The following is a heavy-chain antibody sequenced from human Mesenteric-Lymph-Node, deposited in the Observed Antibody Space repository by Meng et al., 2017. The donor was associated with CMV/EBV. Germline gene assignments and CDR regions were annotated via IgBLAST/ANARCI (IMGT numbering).Heavy chain of an antibody. J-gene: IGHJ4*02. CDR2: IYPGDSDI. D-gene: IGHD2-2*01. V-gene: IGHV5-51*01. CDR1: GYSFPNYW. Sequence: GESLKISCKGIGYSFPNYWIGWVRQMPGKGLEWMGLIYPGDSDIRYSPSFQGQVTISADKSITTAYLQWSSLKASDTAMYYCARNLGPADYWGQGTLVTVSS. CDR3: ARNLGPADY.